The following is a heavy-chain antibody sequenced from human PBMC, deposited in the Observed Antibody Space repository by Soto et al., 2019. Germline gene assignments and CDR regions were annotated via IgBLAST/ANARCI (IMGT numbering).Heavy chain of an antibody. J-gene: IGHJ4*02. CDR3: ARDSGDTSGYMLDY. Sequence: ASVKVSCKASGYTFTTYYVHWVRQAPVQGLEWMGIINPNGGGTSYAQKFQGRVTMTRDTSTSTVYMELSSLRSEDTAVYYCARDSGDTSGYMLDYWGQGALVTVSS. CDR1: GYTFTTYY. D-gene: IGHD3-22*01. CDR2: INPNGGGT. V-gene: IGHV1-46*01.